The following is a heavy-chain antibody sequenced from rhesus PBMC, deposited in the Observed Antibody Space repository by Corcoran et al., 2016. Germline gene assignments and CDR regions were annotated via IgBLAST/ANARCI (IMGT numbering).Heavy chain of an antibody. J-gene: IGHJ4*01. V-gene: IGHV3-116*01. CDR2: IRTKANGRPA. D-gene: IGHD6-37*01. Sequence: EVQLVESGGGLVQPGGSLRVSCAASGFPFSDYSIQWVRQAPGKGREWLGFIRTKANGRPAKYAAAVKGRFTISRDDSNSSASLQMNSLKTEDTAVYYCARDIGGDGGNWGQGVLVTVSS. CDR1: GFPFSDYS. CDR3: ARDIGGDGGN.